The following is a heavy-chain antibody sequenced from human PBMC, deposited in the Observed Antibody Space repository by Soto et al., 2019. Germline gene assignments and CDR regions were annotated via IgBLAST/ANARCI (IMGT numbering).Heavy chain of an antibody. CDR1: GASFTSNDW. CDR3: ASRDPGTSVDY. J-gene: IGHJ4*02. V-gene: IGHV4-4*02. Sequence: QVQLQESGPGLVKPSGTLSLTCAVSGASFTSNDWWSWVRQPPGRGLEWIGEIYRTGSTNYNPSLKSRGTISPDKSENQFSLKATSLTAADTAVYYCASRDPGTSVDYWGQGTLVTVSS. CDR2: IYRTGST. D-gene: IGHD1-7*01.